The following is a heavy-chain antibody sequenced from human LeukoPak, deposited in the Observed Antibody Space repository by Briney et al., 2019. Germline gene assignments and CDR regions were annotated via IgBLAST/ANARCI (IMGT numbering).Heavy chain of an antibody. CDR3: ASQHLAKRCFDP. D-gene: IGHD6-13*01. CDR2: IYYSEST. J-gene: IGHJ5*02. Sequence: PSETLSLTCTVSGDTISSSSSYWGWIRQPPGKGLVWFGSIYYSESTYYNTALKRCVTISVDTSNNQFSLMMSLMTAEATAYYFCASQHLAKRCFDPWGQGTLVTASS. CDR1: GDTISSSSSY. V-gene: IGHV4-39*07.